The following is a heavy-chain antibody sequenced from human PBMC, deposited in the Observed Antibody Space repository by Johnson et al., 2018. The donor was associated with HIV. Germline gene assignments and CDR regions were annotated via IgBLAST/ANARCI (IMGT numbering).Heavy chain of an antibody. CDR3: AKDVFVEMATPGAFDI. CDR1: GFTFSSYA. Sequence: VQLVESGGDLVKPGGSLRLSCAASGFTFSSYAMSWVRQAPGKGLEWVSAISGSGGSTYYADSVKGRFTISRDNSKNTLYLQMNSLRAEDTAVYYCAKDVFVEMATPGAFDIWCQGTMVTVSS. CDR2: ISGSGGST. J-gene: IGHJ3*02. V-gene: IGHV3-23*04. D-gene: IGHD5-24*01.